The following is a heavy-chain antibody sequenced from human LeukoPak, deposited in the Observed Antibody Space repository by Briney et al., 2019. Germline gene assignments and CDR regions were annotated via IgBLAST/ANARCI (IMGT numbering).Heavy chain of an antibody. D-gene: IGHD6-19*01. J-gene: IGHJ6*03. V-gene: IGHV6-1*01. Sequence: SQTLSLTCAISGDSVSSNNAAWNWIRQSPSRGLEWLGRTYYRSKWYYDYAVSVKSRITINPDTSKNQFSLQLNSVTPEDTAVYYCARGDSSGWETINPELDYYYYYYMDVWGKGTTVTVSS. CDR3: ARGDSSGWETINPELDYYYYYYMDV. CDR1: GDSVSSNNAA. CDR2: TYYRSKWYY.